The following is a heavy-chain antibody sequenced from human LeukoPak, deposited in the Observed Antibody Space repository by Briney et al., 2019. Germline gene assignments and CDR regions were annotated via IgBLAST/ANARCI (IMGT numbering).Heavy chain of an antibody. CDR1: GGSISSYY. V-gene: IGHV4-59*01. CDR3: ARENYDYVWGSVIGFDP. J-gene: IGHJ5*02. CDR2: IYYSGST. D-gene: IGHD3-16*01. Sequence: SETLSLTCTVSGGSISSYYWSWIRQPPGKGLEWIGFIYYSGSTNYNPSLKSRVTISVDTSKNQFSLKLSSVTAADTAVYYCARENYDYVWGSVIGFDPWGQGTLVTVSS.